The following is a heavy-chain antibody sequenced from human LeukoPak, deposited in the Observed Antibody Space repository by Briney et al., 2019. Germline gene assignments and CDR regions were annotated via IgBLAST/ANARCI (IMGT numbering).Heavy chain of an antibody. D-gene: IGHD2/OR15-2a*01. J-gene: IGHJ4*02. Sequence: GGSLRLSCAASGFTFSNYAMSWVRQAPGKGLEWVAGINGTGGSTHYADSVKGRFTISRDNSKNTVCLQMRNLRVEHTAVYYCAKVVAGNIDYYFDYWGQGILVAVSS. CDR2: INGTGGST. CDR1: GFTFSNYA. V-gene: IGHV3-23*01. CDR3: AKVVAGNIDYYFDY.